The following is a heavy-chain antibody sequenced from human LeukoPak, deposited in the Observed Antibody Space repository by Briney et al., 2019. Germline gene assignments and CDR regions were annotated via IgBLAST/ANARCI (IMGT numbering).Heavy chain of an antibody. Sequence: SETLSLTCAVYGGSFSGYYWSWIRQPPGKGLEWIGEINHSGSTNYNPSLKSRVTISVDTSKNQFSLKLSSVTAADTAVYYCAASSSWGHLIFDYWGQGTLVTVSS. CDR3: AASSSWGHLIFDY. CDR1: GGSFSGYY. D-gene: IGHD6-13*01. J-gene: IGHJ4*02. V-gene: IGHV4-34*01. CDR2: INHSGST.